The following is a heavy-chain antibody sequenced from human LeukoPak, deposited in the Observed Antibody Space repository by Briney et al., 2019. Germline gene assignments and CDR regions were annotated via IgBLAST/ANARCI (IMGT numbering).Heavy chain of an antibody. Sequence: SETLSLTCTVSGASMSNYYWSWIRQPPGKGLEWIGYIYYSGITHYSPSLESRVIISVDTSKNQFSLRLSSVTAADTTVYYCARGSPVGDYWGQGTLVTVSS. J-gene: IGHJ4*02. D-gene: IGHD3-10*01. V-gene: IGHV4-59*01. CDR3: ARGSPVGDY. CDR1: GASMSNYY. CDR2: IYYSGIT.